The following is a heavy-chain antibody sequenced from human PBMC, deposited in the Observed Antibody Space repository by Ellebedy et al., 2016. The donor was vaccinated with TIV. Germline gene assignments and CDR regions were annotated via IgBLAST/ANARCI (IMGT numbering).Heavy chain of an antibody. CDR1: GFRFSSHG. Sequence: AASVKVSCKASGFRFSSHGISWVRHAPGQGLEWMGWISFYGGSTHYAQQLQGRVSMTRDTSTSTAYMELRSLRSDDTAVYYCASRQSVGVGEVALDYWGQGTLVTVSS. CDR2: ISFYGGST. J-gene: IGHJ4*02. CDR3: ASRQSVGVGEVALDY. D-gene: IGHD3-10*01. V-gene: IGHV1-18*04.